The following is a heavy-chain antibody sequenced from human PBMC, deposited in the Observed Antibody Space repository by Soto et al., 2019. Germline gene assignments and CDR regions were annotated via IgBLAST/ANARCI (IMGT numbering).Heavy chain of an antibody. J-gene: IGHJ6*02. CDR2: IYYSGST. CDR3: ARVRGDGSYYYYYGMGV. D-gene: IGHD5-12*01. Sequence: SETLSLTCTVSGGSISSGDYYWSWIRQPPGKGLEWIGYIYYSGSTYYNPSLKSRVTISVDTSKNQFSLKLSSVTAADTAVYYCARVRGDGSYYYYYGMGVWGQGTTVTVSS. CDR1: GGSISSGDYY. V-gene: IGHV4-30-4*01.